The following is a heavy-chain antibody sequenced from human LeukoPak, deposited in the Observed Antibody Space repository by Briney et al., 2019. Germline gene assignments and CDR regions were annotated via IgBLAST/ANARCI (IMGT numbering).Heavy chain of an antibody. CDR3: ARETYYDFWSGYSGTRSFDY. CDR1: GFTFSSYS. J-gene: IGHJ4*02. Sequence: GGSLRLSCAASGFTFSSYSMNWARQAPGKGLEWVSSISSSSSYIYYADSVKGRFTISRDNAKNSLYLQMNSLRAEDTAVYYCARETYYDFWSGYSGTRSFDYWGQGTLVTVSS. V-gene: IGHV3-21*01. CDR2: ISSSSSYI. D-gene: IGHD3-3*01.